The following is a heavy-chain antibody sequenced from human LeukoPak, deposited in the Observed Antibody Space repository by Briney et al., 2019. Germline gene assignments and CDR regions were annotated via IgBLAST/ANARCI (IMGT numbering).Heavy chain of an antibody. CDR3: AKQTSTRSPGGFDY. CDR2: ISGSGGST. Sequence: PGGSLRLSCAASGFTFSSYAMSWVRRAPGKGLEWVSAISGSGGSTYYSDSVKGLFSISRDNSKTTLYLQMNSLRAEDTAVYCFAKQTSTRSPGGFDYWGQGTLVTVSS. D-gene: IGHD3-10*01. V-gene: IGHV3-23*01. CDR1: GFTFSSYA. J-gene: IGHJ4*02.